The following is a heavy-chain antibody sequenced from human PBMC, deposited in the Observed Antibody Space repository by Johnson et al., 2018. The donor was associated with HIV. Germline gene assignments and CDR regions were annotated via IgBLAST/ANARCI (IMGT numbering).Heavy chain of an antibody. V-gene: IGHV3-9*01. D-gene: IGHD1-26*01. J-gene: IGHJ3*01. CDR2: ISWNSGSI. Sequence: VQLVESGGGLVKPGGSLRLSCAASEFIFDDYAMSWVRQAPGKGLEWVSGISWNSGSIGYADSVKGRFTISRDNAKNSLYLQVNTLTVEDTAVYYCVRDVVDDGRYHPDAFDVWGHGAMVIVSS. CDR1: EFIFDDYA. CDR3: VRDVVDDGRYHPDAFDV.